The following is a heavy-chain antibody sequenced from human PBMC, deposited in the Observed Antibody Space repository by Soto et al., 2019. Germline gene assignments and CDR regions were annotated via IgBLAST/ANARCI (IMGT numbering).Heavy chain of an antibody. CDR1: GGSISSGGYY. CDR3: ARDERYYDILTGYGFDP. D-gene: IGHD3-9*01. J-gene: IGHJ5*02. Sequence: SETLSLTCTVSGGSISSGGYYWSWIRQHPGKGLEWIGYIYYSGSTYYNPSLKSRVTISVDTSKNQFSLKLSSVTAADTAVYYCARDERYYDILTGYGFDPWGQGTLVTVSS. CDR2: IYYSGST. V-gene: IGHV4-31*03.